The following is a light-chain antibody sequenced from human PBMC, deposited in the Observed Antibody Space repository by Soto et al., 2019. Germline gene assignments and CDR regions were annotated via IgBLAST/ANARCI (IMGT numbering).Light chain of an antibody. CDR2: DVS. CDR1: SSDVGAYDY. J-gene: IGLJ1*01. CDR3: CSYTTSSTRV. Sequence: QSALTQPASVSGSPGQSITISCTGTSSDVGAYDYVSWYQQHPDKAPKLMIYDVSKRPSGVANRFSGSKSVNTATLTISGLQADDEADYYYCSYTTSSTRVFGTGTKLTVL. V-gene: IGLV2-14*03.